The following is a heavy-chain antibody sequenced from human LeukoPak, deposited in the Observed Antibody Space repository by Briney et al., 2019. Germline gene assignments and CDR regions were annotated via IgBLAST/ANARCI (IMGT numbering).Heavy chain of an antibody. D-gene: IGHD3-22*01. J-gene: IGHJ4*02. Sequence: PSETLSLTCTVSGGSISSYYWSWIRQPPGKGLEWIGYIYYSGSTNYNPSLKSRVTISVDTSKNQFSLKLSSVTAADTAVYYCGGSSGYYQTRWWGQGTLVTVSS. CDR1: GGSISSYY. CDR2: IYYSGST. V-gene: IGHV4-59*08. CDR3: GGSSGYYQTRW.